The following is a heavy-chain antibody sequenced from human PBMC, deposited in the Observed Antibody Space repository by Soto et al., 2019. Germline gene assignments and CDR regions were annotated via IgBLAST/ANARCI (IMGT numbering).Heavy chain of an antibody. CDR1: GFTFSSYA. CDR3: ARVRLGGTAIDY. Sequence: QVQLVESGGGVVQPGRSLRLSCAASGFTFSSYAMHWVRQAPGKGLEWVAVISYDGSNKYYADSVKGRFTISRDNSKNTVYLQMNSLRAEDTAVYYCARVRLGGTAIDYWGQGTLVTVSS. CDR2: ISYDGSNK. V-gene: IGHV3-30-3*01. J-gene: IGHJ4*02. D-gene: IGHD1-1*01.